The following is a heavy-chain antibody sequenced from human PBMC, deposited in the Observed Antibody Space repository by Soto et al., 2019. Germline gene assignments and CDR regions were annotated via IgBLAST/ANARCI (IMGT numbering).Heavy chain of an antibody. CDR2: IYYSGST. Sequence: QVQLQESGPGLVKPSETLSLTCTVSGGSISSYYWSWIRQPPGKGLEWIGYIYYSGSTNYNPSLKSRVTISVDPSTNQFSLKLSSVTAADTAVYYCARRYGYSFDYWGQGTLVTVSS. CDR3: ARRYGYSFDY. D-gene: IGHD1-1*01. CDR1: GGSISSYY. J-gene: IGHJ4*02. V-gene: IGHV4-59*08.